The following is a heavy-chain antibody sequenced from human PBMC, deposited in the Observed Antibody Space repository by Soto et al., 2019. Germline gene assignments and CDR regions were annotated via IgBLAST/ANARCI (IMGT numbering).Heavy chain of an antibody. CDR1: GGSISSGDYY. CDR2: IYYSGST. Sequence: QVQLQESGPGLVKPSQTLSLTCTVSGGSISSGDYYWSWIRQPPGKGLEWIGYIYYSGSTYYNPSLKSRVTISVDTSKTQFSLKLSSVTAADTAVYYCASSSGGSLYYYYYGMDVWGQGTTVTVSS. J-gene: IGHJ6*02. D-gene: IGHD2-15*01. V-gene: IGHV4-30-4*01. CDR3: ASSSGGSLYYYYYGMDV.